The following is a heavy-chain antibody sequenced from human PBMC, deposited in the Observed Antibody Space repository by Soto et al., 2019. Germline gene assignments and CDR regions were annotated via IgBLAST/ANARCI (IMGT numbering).Heavy chain of an antibody. CDR1: GFTFSSYS. Sequence: PGESLRLSCAACGFTFSSYSMHWVRQAPGKGLEWVAVISYDGSNKYYADSVKGRFTISRDNSKNTLYLQMNSLRAEDTAVYYCARAPSMIVVVKPTYWGQGT. J-gene: IGHJ4*02. CDR2: ISYDGSNK. V-gene: IGHV3-30-3*01. D-gene: IGHD3-22*01. CDR3: ARAPSMIVVVKPTY.